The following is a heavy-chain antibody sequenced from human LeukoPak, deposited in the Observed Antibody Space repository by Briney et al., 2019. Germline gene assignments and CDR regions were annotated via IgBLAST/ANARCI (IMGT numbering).Heavy chain of an antibody. CDR3: ARHKWDNSLDY. J-gene: IGHJ4*02. V-gene: IGHV4-59*08. CDR2: VFDSGGT. D-gene: IGHD2/OR15-2a*01. CDR1: GGSFSGYY. Sequence: SETLSLTCAVYGGSFSGYYWSWIRQPPGKGLEWIGYVFDSGGTNYNPSLKSRVTISVDTSKKQFSLKLSSVTAADTAVYYCARHKWDNSLDYWGQGILVTVSS.